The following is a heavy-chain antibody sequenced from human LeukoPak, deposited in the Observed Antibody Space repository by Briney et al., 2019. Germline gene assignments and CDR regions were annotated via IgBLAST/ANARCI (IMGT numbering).Heavy chain of an antibody. CDR2: IRSKANSYAT. Sequence: GGSLRLSSVPSGVSFSVSAMHWVRQASGKGLEWVGRIRSKANSYATAYAASVKGRFTISRDDSKNTAYLQMNSLKTEDTAVYYCVVATISAEYFQHWGQGTLVTVSS. D-gene: IGHD5-24*01. CDR3: VVATISAEYFQH. CDR1: GVSFSVSA. V-gene: IGHV3-73*01. J-gene: IGHJ1*01.